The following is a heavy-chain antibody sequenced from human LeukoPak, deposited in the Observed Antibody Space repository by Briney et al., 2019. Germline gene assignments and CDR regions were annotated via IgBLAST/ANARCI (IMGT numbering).Heavy chain of an antibody. CDR1: GFTFSSYA. D-gene: IGHD3-22*01. Sequence: GGSLRLSCAASGFTFSSYAMHWVRQAPGKGLEWVAVISYDGSNKYYADSVKGRFTISRDNSKNTLYLQMNSLRAEDTAVYYCARDPKIFTMMNAFDIWGQGTMVTVSS. J-gene: IGHJ3*02. CDR3: ARDPKIFTMMNAFDI. CDR2: ISYDGSNK. V-gene: IGHV3-30-3*01.